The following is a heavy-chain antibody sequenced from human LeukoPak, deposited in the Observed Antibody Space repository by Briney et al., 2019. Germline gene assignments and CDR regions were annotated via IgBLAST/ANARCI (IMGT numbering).Heavy chain of an antibody. CDR1: GGSFSGYY. D-gene: IGHD3-10*01. CDR2: INHSGST. V-gene: IGHV4-34*01. CDR3: ASRKYYYKFDP. Sequence: PSETLSLTCAVYGGSFSGYYWSWIRQPPGKGLEWIGEINHSGSTNYNPSLKSRVTISVDTSKNQFSLKLSSVTAADTAVYYCASRKYYYKFDPWGQGTLVTVSS. J-gene: IGHJ5*02.